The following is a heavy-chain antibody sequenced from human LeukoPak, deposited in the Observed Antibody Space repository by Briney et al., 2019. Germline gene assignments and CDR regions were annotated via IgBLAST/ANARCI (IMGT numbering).Heavy chain of an antibody. D-gene: IGHD1-1*01. CDR3: ARAGASIDDQYYGLDV. CDR1: GFTFSSYS. CDR2: SRSNSRGV. Sequence: KPGGSLRLSCAASGFTFSSYSMNWVRQAPGKGLESVSSSRSNSRGVNYADSVKGRFIISRDNDKNTVFLAMNSLRAEDTAVYYCARAGASIDDQYYGLDVWGQGTTVTVSS. J-gene: IGHJ6*02. V-gene: IGHV3-21*06.